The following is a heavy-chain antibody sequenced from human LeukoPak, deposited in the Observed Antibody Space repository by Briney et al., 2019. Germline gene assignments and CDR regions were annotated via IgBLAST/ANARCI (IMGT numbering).Heavy chain of an antibody. V-gene: IGHV4-61*01. CDR3: ARVQLDYGVYEFDP. CDR2: IYYSGST. CDR1: GGSVSSGSYY. J-gene: IGHJ5*02. D-gene: IGHD4-17*01. Sequence: SETLSLTCTVSGGSVSSGSYYWSWIRQPPGKGLEWIGYIYYSGSTNYNPSLKSRVTISVDTSKNQFSLKLSSVTAADTAVYYCARVQLDYGVYEFDPWGQGTLVTVSS.